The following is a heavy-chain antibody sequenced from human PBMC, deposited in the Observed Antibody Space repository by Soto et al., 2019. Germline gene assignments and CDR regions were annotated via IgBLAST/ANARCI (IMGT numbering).Heavy chain of an antibody. V-gene: IGHV1-46*01. CDR1: GYTFTIYY. D-gene: IGHD2-15*01. J-gene: IGHJ5*02. CDR3: ARDRVDCSGGNCWRSVEDT. CDR2: IDPSGGGT. Sequence: QVQLVQSGAEVKKPGASVKVSCKASGYTFTIYYMHWVRQAPGQGLEWMGIIDPSGGGTSYAQKFRGRLTMTRDTSTSTVYMELSSLRSEDPAVYYCARDRVDCSGGNCWRSVEDTWGQGTLVTVSS.